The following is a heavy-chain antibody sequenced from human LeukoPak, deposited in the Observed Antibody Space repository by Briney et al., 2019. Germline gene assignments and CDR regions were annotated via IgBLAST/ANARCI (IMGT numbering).Heavy chain of an antibody. CDR3: ARAPRYSSGGYYAFDI. V-gene: IGHV1-69*04. CDR1: GGTFSSYA. CDR2: IIPILGIA. J-gene: IGHJ3*02. Sequence: SVKVSCKASGGTFSSYAISWVRQAPGQGLEWMERIIPILGIANYAQKFQGRVTITADKSTSTAYMELSSLRSEDTAVYYCARAPRYSSGGYYAFDIWDQGTMVTVSS. D-gene: IGHD6-19*01.